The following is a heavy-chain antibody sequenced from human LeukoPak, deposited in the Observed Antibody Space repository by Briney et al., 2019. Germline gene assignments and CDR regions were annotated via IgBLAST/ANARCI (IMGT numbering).Heavy chain of an antibody. CDR1: GFTFSSYG. D-gene: IGHD3-22*01. CDR3: AKDEATYYYDSSGSDY. Sequence: QSGGSLRLSCAASGFTFSSYGMHWVRQAPGKGLEWVAVISYDGSNKYYADSVKGRFTISRDNSKNTLYLQMNSLRAEDTAVYYCAKDEATYYYDSSGSDYWGQGTLVTVSS. J-gene: IGHJ4*02. V-gene: IGHV3-30*18. CDR2: ISYDGSNK.